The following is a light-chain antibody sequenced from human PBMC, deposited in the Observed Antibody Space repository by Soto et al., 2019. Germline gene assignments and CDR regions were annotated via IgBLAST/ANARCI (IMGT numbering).Light chain of an antibody. Sequence: EIVMTQSPATLPVSPGERATLSCRASQTVYSNVAWYQQRPGQAPRLLIYRASSRATDIPARFSGSGSGTEFTLTISSLQSEDSAVYYCQHYQNLWAFGQGTRVEIK. CDR1: QTVYSN. J-gene: IGKJ1*01. CDR3: QHYQNLWA. V-gene: IGKV3-15*01. CDR2: RAS.